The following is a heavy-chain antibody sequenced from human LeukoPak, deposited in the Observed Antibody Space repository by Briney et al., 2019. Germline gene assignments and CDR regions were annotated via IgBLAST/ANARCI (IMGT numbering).Heavy chain of an antibody. D-gene: IGHD3-3*01. J-gene: IGHJ6*03. CDR1: GYTFTSYT. CDR3: ARARYETRIWPKSRYDYYHYMDV. CDR2: INAGNGNT. Sequence: ASVKVSCKASGYTFTSYTIHWVRQAPGQRLEWMGWINAGNGNTKYSQEFQDRVTITGDTSASTAYMELSSLRSEDMAVYYCARARYETRIWPKSRYDYYHYMDVWGKGTTVTVSS. V-gene: IGHV1-3*03.